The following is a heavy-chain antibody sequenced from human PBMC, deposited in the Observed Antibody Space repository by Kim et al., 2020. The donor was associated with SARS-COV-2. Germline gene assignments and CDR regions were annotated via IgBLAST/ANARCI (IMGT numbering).Heavy chain of an antibody. D-gene: IGHD3-22*01. CDR2: ISSSGSTI. CDR3: ARDTEYHYDSSGYYYYDY. CDR1: GFTFSDYY. V-gene: IGHV3-11*04. J-gene: IGHJ4*02. Sequence: GGSLRLSCAASGFTFSDYYMSWIRQAPGKGLEWVSYISSSGSTIYYADSVKGRFTISRDNAKNSLYLQMNSLRAEDTAVYYCARDTEYHYDSSGYYYYDYWGQGTLVTVSS.